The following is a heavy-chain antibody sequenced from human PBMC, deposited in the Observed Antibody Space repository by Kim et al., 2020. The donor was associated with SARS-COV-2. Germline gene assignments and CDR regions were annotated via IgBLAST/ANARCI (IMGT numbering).Heavy chain of an antibody. J-gene: IGHJ4*02. D-gene: IGHD2-15*01. CDR1: GFTFRSYA. Sequence: GGSLRLSCGAYGFTFRSYAIHWVRQVPGKGLGWITFISYDGSDIFYADSAKGRFSVSSDNLKNTVYLQMNSLRPEDTAVYYCARDMSGRHPVVYWGLGTL. V-gene: IGHV3-30*04. CDR2: ISYDGSDI. CDR3: ARDMSGRHPVVY.